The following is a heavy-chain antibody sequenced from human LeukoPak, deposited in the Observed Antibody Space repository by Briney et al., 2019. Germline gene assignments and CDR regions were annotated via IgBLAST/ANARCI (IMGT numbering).Heavy chain of an antibody. J-gene: IGHJ6*03. D-gene: IGHD2-2*02. Sequence: ASVKVSCKASGGTFSSYAISWVRQAPGQGLEWMGGIIPIFGTANYAQKFQGRVTITTDESTSTAYMELSSLRSEDTAVYYCARGDIVVVPAAIRWEPYYYYYMDVWGKGTTVTVSS. V-gene: IGHV1-69*05. CDR2: IIPIFGTA. CDR1: GGTFSSYA. CDR3: ARGDIVVVPAAIRWEPYYYYYMDV.